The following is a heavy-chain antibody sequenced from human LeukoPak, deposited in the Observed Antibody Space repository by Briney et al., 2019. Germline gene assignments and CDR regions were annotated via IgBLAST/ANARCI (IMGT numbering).Heavy chain of an antibody. V-gene: IGHV4-30-4*01. CDR2: IYYSGST. D-gene: IGHD6-13*01. Sequence: SQTLSLTCTVSGGSISSGDYYWSWIRQPPGKGLEWIGYIYYSGSTYYNPSLKSRVTISVDTSKNQFSLKLSSVTAADTAVYYCAREQLGAAAGYDAFDIWGQGTMVTVSS. J-gene: IGHJ3*02. CDR1: GGSISSGDYY. CDR3: AREQLGAAAGYDAFDI.